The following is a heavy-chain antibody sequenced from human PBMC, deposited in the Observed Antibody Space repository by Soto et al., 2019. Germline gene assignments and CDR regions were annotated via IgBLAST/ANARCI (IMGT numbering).Heavy chain of an antibody. CDR3: ARDYDSSGDY. D-gene: IGHD3-22*01. V-gene: IGHV4-39*01. Sequence: QLQLQESGPGLVKPSETLSLTCTVSGGSISSSSYSWGWIRQPPGKGLEWIGSIYYSGSTYYNPSLKSRVTRSVDASKNQFSMKLSSVTAADAAVYYCARDYDSSGDYWGQGTLVTVSS. CDR1: GGSISSSSYS. J-gene: IGHJ4*02. CDR2: IYYSGST.